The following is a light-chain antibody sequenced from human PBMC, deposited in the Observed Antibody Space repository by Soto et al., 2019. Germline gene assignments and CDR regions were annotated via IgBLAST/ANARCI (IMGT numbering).Light chain of an antibody. J-gene: IGKJ1*01. Sequence: EIVLTQSPGTLSLSPGEGVTLSCRASQSVSGRYLAWYQQRPGQAPRLLIYGASSRATGIPDRFSGSGSGIDFTLTISRLEPEDFAVYYCQQYGGSPWTFGQGTKVEIK. CDR2: GAS. CDR3: QQYGGSPWT. V-gene: IGKV3-20*01. CDR1: QSVSGRY.